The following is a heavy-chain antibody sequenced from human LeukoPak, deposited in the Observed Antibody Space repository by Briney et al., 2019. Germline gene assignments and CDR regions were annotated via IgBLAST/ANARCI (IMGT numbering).Heavy chain of an antibody. J-gene: IGHJ4*02. D-gene: IGHD3-10*01. V-gene: IGHV3-30*04. CDR2: MSSDGVKS. CDR3: AKDHSGSGWAFEN. Sequence: PGGSLRLSCATSGFTFRSSGVHWVRQAPGKGLEWVALMSSDGVKSYYGDSVKGRFTVSRDKSKDTLYLDMNYLRADDTAVYYCAKDHSGSGWAFENWGQGTLVTVSS. CDR1: GFTFRSSG.